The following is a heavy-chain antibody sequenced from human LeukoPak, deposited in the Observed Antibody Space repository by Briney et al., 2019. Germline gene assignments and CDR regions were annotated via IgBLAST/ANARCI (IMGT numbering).Heavy chain of an antibody. CDR1: GYSISSGYY. CDR3: ARALYCSSTSCYTEGWFDP. Sequence: SETLSLTCTVSGYSISSGYYWGWIRQPPGKGLEWIGSIYHSGSTYYNPSLKSRVTISVDTSKNQFSLKLSSVTAADTAVYYCARALYCSSTSCYTEGWFDPWGQGTLVTVSS. D-gene: IGHD2-2*02. J-gene: IGHJ5*02. CDR2: IYHSGST. V-gene: IGHV4-38-2*02.